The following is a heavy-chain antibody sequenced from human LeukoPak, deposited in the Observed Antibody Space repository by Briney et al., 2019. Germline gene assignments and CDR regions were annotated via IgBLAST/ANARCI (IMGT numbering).Heavy chain of an antibody. D-gene: IGHD3-10*01. CDR1: SDYISSYY. V-gene: IGHV4-59*01. CDR3: TRGRGPLLFGP. J-gene: IGHJ5*02. CDR2: IFYSGIT. Sequence: SETLSLTCTVPSDYISSYYWSWVRQPPGKGLEWIGFIFYSGITNYNPSLKSRVTISIDTSKSQFSLKLTSVTAADTAVYYCTRGRGPLLFGPWGQGTLVTVSS.